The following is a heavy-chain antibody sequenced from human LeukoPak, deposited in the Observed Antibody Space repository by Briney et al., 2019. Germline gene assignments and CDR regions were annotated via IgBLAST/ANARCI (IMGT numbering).Heavy chain of an antibody. D-gene: IGHD3-10*01. J-gene: IGHJ5*02. CDR2: INHSGST. Sequence: PSETLSLTCAVYGGSFSGYYWSWIRQPPGKGLEWIGEINHSGSTNYNPSLKSRVTISVDTSKNQFSLKLSSVTAADTAVYYCARGFQSGIGELLGNWFDPWGQGTLVTVSS. CDR1: GGSFSGYY. CDR3: ARGFQSGIGELLGNWFDP. V-gene: IGHV4-34*01.